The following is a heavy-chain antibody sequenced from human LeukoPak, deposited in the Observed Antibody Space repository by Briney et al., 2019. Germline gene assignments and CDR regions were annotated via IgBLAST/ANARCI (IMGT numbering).Heavy chain of an antibody. D-gene: IGHD2-21*01. CDR3: ARDNYGGILDF. CDR2: VLYDGSNK. CDR1: GFTFTRYT. J-gene: IGHJ4*02. Sequence: PGGSLRLSCAASGFTFTRYTMHWVRQAPGKGLEWVAVVLYDGSNKYYADSVKGRFALSRDNSKNTLSLQMNTLRAEDTAVYYCARDNYGGILDFWGQGTLVTVSS. V-gene: IGHV3-30*09.